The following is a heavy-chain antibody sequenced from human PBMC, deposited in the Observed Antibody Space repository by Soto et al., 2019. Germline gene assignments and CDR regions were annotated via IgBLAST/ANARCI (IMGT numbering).Heavy chain of an antibody. CDR3: ARQGITDFWSGYYSYGPFDY. D-gene: IGHD3-3*01. CDR1: GGSISSSSYY. J-gene: IGHJ4*02. CDR2: IYYSGST. V-gene: IGHV4-39*01. Sequence: SETLSLTCTVSGGSISSSSYYWGWIRQPPGKGLEWIGSIYYSGSTYYNPSLKSRVTISVDTSKNQFSLKLSSVTAADTAVYYCARQGITDFWSGYYSYGPFDYWGQGTLVPVSS.